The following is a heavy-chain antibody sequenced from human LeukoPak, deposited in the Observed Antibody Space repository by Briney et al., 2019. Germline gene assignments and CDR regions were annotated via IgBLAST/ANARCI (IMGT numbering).Heavy chain of an antibody. Sequence: GGSLRLSCAASGFTFSSYAMSWVRQAPGKGLEWVANIKQDGSEKYYVDSVKGRFTISRDNAKNSLYLQMNSLRAEDTAVYYCTKYYYDSSGYYPTFDYWGQGTLVTVSS. D-gene: IGHD3-22*01. CDR2: IKQDGSEK. V-gene: IGHV3-7*01. CDR1: GFTFSSYA. CDR3: TKYYYDSSGYYPTFDY. J-gene: IGHJ4*02.